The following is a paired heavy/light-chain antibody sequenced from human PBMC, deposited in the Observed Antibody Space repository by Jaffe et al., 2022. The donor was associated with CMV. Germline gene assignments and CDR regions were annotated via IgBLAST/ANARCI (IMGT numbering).Light chain of an antibody. CDR1: KLGDKY. CDR3: QAWDSSTAYVV. Sequence: SYELTQPPSVSVSPGQTASITCSGDKLGDKYACWYQQKPGQSPVLVIYQDSKRPSGIPERFSGSNSGNTATLTISGTQAMDEADYYCQAWDSSTAYVVFGGGTKLTVL. CDR2: QDS. V-gene: IGLV3-1*01. J-gene: IGLJ2*01.
Heavy chain of an antibody. CDR2: ISSSGSTI. D-gene: IGHD1-26*01. V-gene: IGHV3-11*01. CDR3: ARGLGGSYTYYYYGMDV. Sequence: QVQLVESGGGLVKPGGSLRLSCAASGFTFSDYYMSWIRQAPGKGLEWVSYISSSGSTIYYADSVKGRFTISRDNAKNSLYLQMNSLRAEDTAVYYCARGLGGSYTYYYYGMDVWGQGTTVTVSS. CDR1: GFTFSDYY. J-gene: IGHJ6*02.